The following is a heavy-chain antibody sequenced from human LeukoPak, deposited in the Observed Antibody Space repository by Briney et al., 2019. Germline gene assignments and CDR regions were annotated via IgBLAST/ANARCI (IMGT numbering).Heavy chain of an antibody. CDR1: GGSISSGDYY. V-gene: IGHV4-30-4*01. CDR2: IYYSGST. J-gene: IGHJ4*02. Sequence: SETLSLTCTVSGGSISSGDYYWSWIRQPPGKGLEWIGYIYYSGSTYYNPSLKSRVTISVDTSKNQFSLKLSSVTAADTAVYYCASQDRGVISVDYWGQGTLVTVSS. CDR3: ASQDRGVISVDY. D-gene: IGHD3-10*01.